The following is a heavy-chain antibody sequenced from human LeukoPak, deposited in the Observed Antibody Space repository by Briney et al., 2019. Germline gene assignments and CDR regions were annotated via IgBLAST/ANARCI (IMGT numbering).Heavy chain of an antibody. Sequence: PSETLSLTCAVYGGSFSGYYWSWIRQPPGKGLEWIGEINHSGSTNYNPSLKSRVTISVDTSKNQFSLKLSSVTAADTAVYYCARGQYYDFWSGHTKSYYYYGMDVWGQGTTVTVSS. CDR3: ARGQYYDFWSGHTKSYYYYGMDV. CDR2: INHSGST. V-gene: IGHV4-34*01. D-gene: IGHD3-3*01. CDR1: GGSFSGYY. J-gene: IGHJ6*02.